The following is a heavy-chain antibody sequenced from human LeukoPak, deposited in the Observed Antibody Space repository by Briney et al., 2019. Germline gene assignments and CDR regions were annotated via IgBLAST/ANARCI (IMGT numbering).Heavy chain of an antibody. CDR2: INGDGSNS. Sequence: GGSLRLSCVASGFTFTTYWMHWVRQAPGKGLVWVSRINGDGSNSNYADSVKGRFTISRDNARNTLYLQMNGLRAEDTALYYCVKEPHYYDRSGYFWGQGTLVTVSS. CDR1: GFTFTTYW. J-gene: IGHJ4*02. D-gene: IGHD3-22*01. V-gene: IGHV3-74*01. CDR3: VKEPHYYDRSGYF.